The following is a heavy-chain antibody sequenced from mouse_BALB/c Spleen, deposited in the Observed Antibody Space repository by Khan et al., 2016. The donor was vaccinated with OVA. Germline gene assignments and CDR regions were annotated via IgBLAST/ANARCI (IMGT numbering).Heavy chain of an antibody. D-gene: IGHD1-3*01. V-gene: IGHV2-9*02. Sequence: QLQLKVSGPGPVPPTQSLSITCTFSGSSFTSYGVPWVREPPGQGLEWLGVICAGGSTNYNSALLSRLSISKVNSKSQVILNMNRLHTDDTAMYYCAGMEDIWGQGTTLTVSS. CDR2: ICAGGST. J-gene: IGHJ2*01. CDR1: GSSFTSYG. CDR3: AGMEDI.